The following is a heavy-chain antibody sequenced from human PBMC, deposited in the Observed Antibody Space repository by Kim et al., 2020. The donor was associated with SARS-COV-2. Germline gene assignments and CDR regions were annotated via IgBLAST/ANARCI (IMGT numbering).Heavy chain of an antibody. J-gene: IGHJ3*02. CDR3: TRVPPYSNSWWDAFDI. Sequence: GGSLRLSCAASGFTFSDSAMYWVRQASGKGLEWVGRIGSKANSYATAYDVSVKGRFIISRDDSKNTAYLQMNSLKTEDTAIYYCTRVPPYSNSWWDAFDIWGQGTMVTVSS. CDR2: IGSKANSYAT. CDR1: GFTFSDSA. V-gene: IGHV3-73*01. D-gene: IGHD6-13*01.